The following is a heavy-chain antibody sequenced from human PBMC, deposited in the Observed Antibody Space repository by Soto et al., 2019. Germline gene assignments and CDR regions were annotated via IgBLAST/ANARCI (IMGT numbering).Heavy chain of an antibody. V-gene: IGHV1-18*01. J-gene: IGHJ6*02. CDR2: ISAYNGNT. CDR3: ARDGTIYSLYGMDV. D-gene: IGHD2-21*01. CDR1: GYTFTSYG. Sequence: ASVKVSCKASGYTFTSYGISWVRQAPGQGLEWMGWISAYNGNTNYAQKLRGRVTMTTDTSTSTAYMELRSLRSDDTAVYYCARDGTIYSLYGMDVWGQGTTVTVSS.